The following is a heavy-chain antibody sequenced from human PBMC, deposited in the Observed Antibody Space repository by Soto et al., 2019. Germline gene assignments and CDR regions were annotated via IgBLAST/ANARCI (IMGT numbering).Heavy chain of an antibody. J-gene: IGHJ3*02. Sequence: GASVKVSCKASGGTFSSYTISWVRQAPGQGLEWMGRIIPILGIANYAQKFQGRVTITADKSTSTAYMELSSLRSEDTAVYYCASRKDLERTPYAFDIWGQGTMVTVSS. V-gene: IGHV1-69*02. CDR1: GGTFSSYT. CDR2: IIPILGIA. CDR3: ASRKDLERTPYAFDI. D-gene: IGHD1-1*01.